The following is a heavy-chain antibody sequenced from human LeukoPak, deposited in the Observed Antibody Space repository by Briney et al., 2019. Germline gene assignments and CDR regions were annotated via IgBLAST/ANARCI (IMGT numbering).Heavy chain of an antibody. J-gene: IGHJ4*02. CDR2: IKSDGSTT. CDR1: GFTLSNYW. D-gene: IGHD5-12*01. Sequence: GGSLRLSCAASGFTLSNYWMLWVRQAPGEGPVWVSRIKSDGSTTNYADSVKGRFTISRDNAKNTLYLQMNGLRVEDTAVYYFAGGYSGYRCDYWVQGTLVTVSS. CDR3: AGGYSGYRCDY. V-gene: IGHV3-74*01.